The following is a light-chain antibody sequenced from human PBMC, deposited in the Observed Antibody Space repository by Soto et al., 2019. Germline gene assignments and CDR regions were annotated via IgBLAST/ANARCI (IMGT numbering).Light chain of an antibody. CDR1: QSVRSN. Sequence: EIVLTQSPCTLSLSAGERATLSWRASQSVRSNLAWYQQKHGQPPRLLIYDASTRATRIPSRFSGSGYGTEFNLTISSLQSEDFAVYYCQQYDNWPRTFGQGTKVDIK. V-gene: IGKV3-15*01. J-gene: IGKJ1*01. CDR2: DAS. CDR3: QQYDNWPRT.